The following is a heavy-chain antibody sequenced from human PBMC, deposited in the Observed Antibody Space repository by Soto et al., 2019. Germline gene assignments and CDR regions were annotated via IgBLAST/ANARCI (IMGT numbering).Heavy chain of an antibody. J-gene: IGHJ3*02. CDR3: ARDDYGDTDAFDI. Sequence: PGGSLRLSCAASRFTFSSYWMSWVRQAPGKGLEWVANIKQDGSEKYYVDSVKGRFTISRDNAKNSLYLQMNSLRAEDTAVYYCARDDYGDTDAFDIWGQGTMATVS. CDR2: IKQDGSEK. V-gene: IGHV3-7*01. D-gene: IGHD4-17*01. CDR1: RFTFSSYW.